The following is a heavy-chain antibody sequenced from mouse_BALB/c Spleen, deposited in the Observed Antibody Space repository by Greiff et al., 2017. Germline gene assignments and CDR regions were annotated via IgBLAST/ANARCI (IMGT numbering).Heavy chain of an antibody. Sequence: EVKLMESGPSLVKPSQTLSLTCSVTGDSITSGYWNWIRKFPGNKLEYMGYISYSGSTYYNPSLKSRISITRDTSKNQYYLQLNSVTTEDTATYYCARGYDYDEGFAYWGQGTLVTVSA. D-gene: IGHD2-4*01. J-gene: IGHJ3*01. CDR3: ARGYDYDEGFAY. V-gene: IGHV3-8*02. CDR1: GDSITSGY. CDR2: ISYSGST.